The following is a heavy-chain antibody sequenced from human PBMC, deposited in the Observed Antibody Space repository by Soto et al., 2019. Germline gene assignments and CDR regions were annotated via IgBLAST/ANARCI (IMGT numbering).Heavy chain of an antibody. D-gene: IGHD3-9*01. CDR2: ISSSSSTI. V-gene: IGHV3-48*01. J-gene: IGHJ6*03. CDR3: ARGPLDDWLLNYYYYYYMDV. Sequence: GGSLRLSCAASGFTFSSYSMNWVRQAPGKGLEWVSYISSSSSTIYYADSVKGRFTISRDNAKNSLYLQMNSLRAEDTAVYYCARGPLDDWLLNYYYYYYMDVWGKGTTVTVSS. CDR1: GFTFSSYS.